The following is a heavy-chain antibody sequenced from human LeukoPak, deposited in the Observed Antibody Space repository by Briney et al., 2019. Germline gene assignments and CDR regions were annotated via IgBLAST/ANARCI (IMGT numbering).Heavy chain of an antibody. CDR3: ARDKQQWPNVYYYYYYGMDV. Sequence: SVKVSCKASGGTFSSYAISWVRQAPGQGLEWMGRIIPILGIANYAQKFQGRVTITADKSTSTAYMELSSLRSEDTAVYYCARDKQQWPNVYYYYYYGMDVWGQGPTVTVSS. V-gene: IGHV1-69*04. J-gene: IGHJ6*02. CDR1: GGTFSSYA. CDR2: IIPILGIA. D-gene: IGHD6-19*01.